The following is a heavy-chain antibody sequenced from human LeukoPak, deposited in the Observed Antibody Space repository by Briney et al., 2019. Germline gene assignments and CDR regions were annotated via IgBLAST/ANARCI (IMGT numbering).Heavy chain of an antibody. V-gene: IGHV1-3*01. CDR1: GYTXXSXX. J-gene: IGHJ4*02. CDR2: INAGNGNT. CDR3: ARDPRRTVYYFDY. Sequence: SVKVSCKASGYTXXSXXMHWVRQAPGQRLEWMGWINAGNGNTKYSQKFQGRVTITRDTSASTAYMELSSLRSEDTAVYYCARDPRRTVYYFDYWGQGTLVTVSS.